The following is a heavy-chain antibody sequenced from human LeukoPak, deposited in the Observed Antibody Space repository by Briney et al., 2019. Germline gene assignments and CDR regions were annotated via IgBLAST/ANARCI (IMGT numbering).Heavy chain of an antibody. CDR3: ARGNSDYDHDY. Sequence: PGGSLRLSCAASGFTLSGYWMTWVRQGPGKGLEWVANINRDGGQRSYVDSVKGRFAISRDNAKNPLYLQMSSLKTEDTAVYYCARGNSDYDHDYWGQGTLVTVSS. V-gene: IGHV3-7*02. D-gene: IGHD5-12*01. J-gene: IGHJ4*02. CDR1: GFTLSGYW. CDR2: INRDGGQR.